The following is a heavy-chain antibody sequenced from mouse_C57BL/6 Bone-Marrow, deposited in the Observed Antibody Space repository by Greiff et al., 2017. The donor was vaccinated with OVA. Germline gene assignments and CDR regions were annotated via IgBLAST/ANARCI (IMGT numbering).Heavy chain of an antibody. CDR2: INPNNGGT. CDR3: ASHNWAFDY. J-gene: IGHJ2*01. D-gene: IGHD4-1*01. Sequence: EVQLQQSGPELVKPGASVKISCKASGYTFTDYYMNWVKQSHGKSLEWIGDINPNNGGTSYNQKFKGKATLTVDKSSSTAYMELRSLTSEDSAVYYCASHNWAFDYWGQGTTLTVSS. CDR1: GYTFTDYY. V-gene: IGHV1-26*01.